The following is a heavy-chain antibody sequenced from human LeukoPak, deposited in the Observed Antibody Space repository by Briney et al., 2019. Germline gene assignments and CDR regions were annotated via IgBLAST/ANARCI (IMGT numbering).Heavy chain of an antibody. V-gene: IGHV3-23*01. Sequence: PGGSLRLSCAASGFTFSSYAMSWVRQAPGKGLEWVSAISGSGGSTYYADSVKGRFTISRDNSKNTLYLQMNSLRAEDTAVYYCAKARDAYGDYPKDYWGQGTLVTVSS. D-gene: IGHD4-17*01. CDR3: AKARDAYGDYPKDY. CDR1: GFTFSSYA. CDR2: ISGSGGST. J-gene: IGHJ4*02.